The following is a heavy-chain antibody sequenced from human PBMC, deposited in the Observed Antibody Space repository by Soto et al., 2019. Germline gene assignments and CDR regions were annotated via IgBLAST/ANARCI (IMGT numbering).Heavy chain of an antibody. CDR1: GGSMSSSTYY. V-gene: IGHV4-39*01. Sequence: QVPLQESGPGLVKPSETLSLNCAVFGGSMSSSTYYWGWIRQPPGKGLEWIGGMDYSGRAYYNPSLKSRVTLSVGPAKNKFSLKLTSVTAADPAVYYCARHKMITVVGVAPIRGIFDYWGQGDLVTVSS. D-gene: IGHD3-3*01. CDR3: ARHKMITVVGVAPIRGIFDY. CDR2: MDYSGRA. J-gene: IGHJ4*02.